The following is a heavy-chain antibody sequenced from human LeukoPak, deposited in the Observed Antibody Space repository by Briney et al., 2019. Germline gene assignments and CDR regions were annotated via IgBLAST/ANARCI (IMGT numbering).Heavy chain of an antibody. Sequence: GESLKISCKGSGYSFTSYWVGWVRQMPGKGLEWMGIIYPGDSDARYSPSFQGQVTISADRSISTAYLQWSSLKASDTAMYYCARLRPYDSSGHDAFDIWGQGTMVTVSS. CDR3: ARLRPYDSSGHDAFDI. CDR2: IYPGDSDA. D-gene: IGHD3-22*01. J-gene: IGHJ3*02. V-gene: IGHV5-51*01. CDR1: GYSFTSYW.